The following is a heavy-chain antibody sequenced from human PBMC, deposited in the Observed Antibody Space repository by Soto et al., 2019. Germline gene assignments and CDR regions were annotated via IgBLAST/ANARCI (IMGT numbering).Heavy chain of an antibody. J-gene: IGHJ4*02. CDR1: GGSISSGGYY. CDR2: IYYIGST. V-gene: IGHV4-31*03. Sequence: PSETLSLTCTVSGGSISSGGYYWNWIRQHPGKGLEWIGYIYYIGSTYYNPSLKSRVTISLDTSKNQFSLKLSSVTAADTAVYYCARGLITGSHYSGGWYYFDSWGQGTQVTVSS. D-gene: IGHD6-19*01. CDR3: ARGLITGSHYSGGWYYFDS.